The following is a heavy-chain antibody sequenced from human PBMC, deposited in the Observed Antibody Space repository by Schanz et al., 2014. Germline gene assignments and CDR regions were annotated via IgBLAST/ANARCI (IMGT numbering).Heavy chain of an antibody. CDR1: RFTFNAYD. J-gene: IGHJ2*01. CDR3: ARSTYYDILTGQTHTRVDVRYFDL. CDR2: VSHGGTYI. Sequence: VQLVESGGGVVQPGRSLRLSCAASRFTFNAYDMYWVRQAPGKGLEWVSSVSHGGTYIYYADSVRGRFTISRDNAKNSLFLQMHSLRADDTAVYYCARSTYYDILTGQTHTRVDVRYFDLWGRGTLVTVSS. D-gene: IGHD3-9*01. V-gene: IGHV3-21*01.